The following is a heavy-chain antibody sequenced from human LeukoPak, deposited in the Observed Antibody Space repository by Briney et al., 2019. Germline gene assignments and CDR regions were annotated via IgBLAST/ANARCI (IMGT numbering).Heavy chain of an antibody. V-gene: IGHV1-2*02. Sequence: ASVKVSCKASGYTFTGYYMHWVRQAPGQGLEWMGWINPNSGGTNYAQKFQGRVTMTRDTSISTAYMELSRLRSDDTAVYYCARDKSIAARPYGMDVWGQGTTATVSS. D-gene: IGHD6-6*01. CDR3: ARDKSIAARPYGMDV. J-gene: IGHJ6*02. CDR2: INPNSGGT. CDR1: GYTFTGYY.